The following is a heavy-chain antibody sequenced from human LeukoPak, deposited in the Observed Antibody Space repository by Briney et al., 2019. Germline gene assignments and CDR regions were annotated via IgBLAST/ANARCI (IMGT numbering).Heavy chain of an antibody. CDR1: GGSISSSSTYY. V-gene: IGHV4-39*07. CDR3: ARTTPPDHYYYYGMDV. CDR2: IYYSGST. Sequence: PSETLSLTCTVSGGSISSSSTYYWGWIRQPPGKGLEWIGSIYYSGSTYYNPSLKSRVTISVDTFKNQFSLKLSSVTAADTAVYYCARTTPPDHYYYYGMDVWGQGTTVTVSS. D-gene: IGHD1-14*01. J-gene: IGHJ6*02.